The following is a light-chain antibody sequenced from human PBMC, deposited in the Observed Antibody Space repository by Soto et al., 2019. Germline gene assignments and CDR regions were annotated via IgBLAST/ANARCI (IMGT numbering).Light chain of an antibody. V-gene: IGKV1-13*02. Sequence: AIQLTQSPSSLSASVGDRVTITCRASQGISSALAWYQQKPGKAPKLLIYDASSLESGVPSRFSGSASGTDFTLTISSLQPEDFATYYCQQFNSYPFFGGGTKVEIK. CDR2: DAS. CDR3: QQFNSYPF. CDR1: QGISSA. J-gene: IGKJ4*01.